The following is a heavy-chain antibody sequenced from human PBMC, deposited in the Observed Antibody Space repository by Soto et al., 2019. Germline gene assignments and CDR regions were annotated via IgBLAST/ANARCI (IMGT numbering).Heavy chain of an antibody. V-gene: IGHV1-46*03. D-gene: IGHD2-15*01. CDR1: GYTFTSYY. J-gene: IGHJ6*03. CDR2: INPSGGST. Sequence: ASVKVSCKASGYTFTSYYMHWVRQAPGQGLEWMGIINPSGGSTSYAQKFQGRVTMTRDTSTSTVYMELSSLRSEDTAVYYCAREYCSGGSCYGYYYYYYMDVWGKGTTVTVSS. CDR3: AREYCSGGSCYGYYYYYYMDV.